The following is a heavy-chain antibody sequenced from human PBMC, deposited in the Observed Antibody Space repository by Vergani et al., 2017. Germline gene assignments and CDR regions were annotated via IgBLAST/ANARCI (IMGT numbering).Heavy chain of an antibody. Sequence: QLVESGGGLVKPGGSLRLSCEASGFDFGDFFMIWVRQAPGKGLEWLTYIHHDGRTFIEYLDSLRGRFTTSRDTAKNLLYLEMTGLGPDDTGVYFCARGCPGGRCHPAEYFQYGFDVWGRGTAVTV. D-gene: IGHD3-10*01. CDR3: ARGCPGGRCHPAEYFQYGFDV. CDR2: IHHDGRTFI. J-gene: IGHJ6*02. CDR1: GFDFGDFF. V-gene: IGHV3-11*04.